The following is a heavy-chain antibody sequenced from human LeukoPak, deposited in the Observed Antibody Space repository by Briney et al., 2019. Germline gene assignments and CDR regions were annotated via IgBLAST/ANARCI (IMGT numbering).Heavy chain of an antibody. V-gene: IGHV3-74*01. CDR3: LRGADGYGVFDY. J-gene: IGHJ4*02. D-gene: IGHD5-24*01. CDR1: GFTFSNYW. Sequence: GGSLRLSCAASGFTFSNYWMHWVRQAPGKGLVWVSRINSDGSSTFYADSVKGRFTISRDNAKNTLYLQMDSLRVEVTAVYYCLRGADGYGVFDYWGQGTLVTVSS. CDR2: INSDGSST.